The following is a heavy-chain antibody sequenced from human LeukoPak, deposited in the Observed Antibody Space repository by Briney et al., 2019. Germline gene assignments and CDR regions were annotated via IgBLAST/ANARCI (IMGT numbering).Heavy chain of an antibody. J-gene: IGHJ3*02. CDR3: ARETGSNAFDI. CDR1: GGSISSGDYY. CDR2: IYYSGST. Sequence: PSETLSLTCTVSGGSISSGDYYWSWIRQPPGKGLERIGYIYYSGSTYYNASLKSRINISVDTSKTQFSLNLRSVTATDTAVYYCARETGSNAFDIWGQGTMVTVSS. V-gene: IGHV4-30-4*08.